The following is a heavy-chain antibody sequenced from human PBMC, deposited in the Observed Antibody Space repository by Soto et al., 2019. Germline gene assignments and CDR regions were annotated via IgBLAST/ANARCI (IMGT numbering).Heavy chain of an antibody. CDR1: GFSLSTSGMC. Sequence: PTLVTPTQTLTLTCTFSGFSLSTSGMCVSWIRQPPGKALEWLALIAWDDDEYYSISMTTRLTISKDTSKNQVVPTMTNMDPVDTATYYCARMIAARPLNYYCSGMDVWGQGTTVTVSS. CDR3: ARMIAARPLNYYCSGMDV. J-gene: IGHJ6*02. V-gene: IGHV2-70*01. D-gene: IGHD6-6*01. CDR2: IAWDDDE.